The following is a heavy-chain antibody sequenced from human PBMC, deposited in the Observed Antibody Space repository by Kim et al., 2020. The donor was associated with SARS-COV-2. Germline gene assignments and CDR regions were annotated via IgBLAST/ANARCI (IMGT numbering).Heavy chain of an antibody. CDR3: AALDSVQVPGGI. V-gene: IGHV3-7*01. D-gene: IGHD3-10*01. J-gene: IGHJ4*02. Sequence: YVDSVKGRFTISRDNAKNSLYLQMSSLRTEDTAIYYCAALDSVQVPGGIWGQGTLLTVSS.